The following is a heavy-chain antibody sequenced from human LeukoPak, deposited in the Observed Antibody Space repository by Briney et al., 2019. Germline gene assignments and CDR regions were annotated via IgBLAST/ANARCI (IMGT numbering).Heavy chain of an antibody. CDR1: GFTFSSYG. J-gene: IGHJ4*02. Sequence: GGSLRLSCAASGFTFSSYGMHWVRQAPGKGLEWVAVISYDGSNKYYADSVKGRFTISRDNSKNTLYLQMNSLRAEDTAVYYCARGESWYYYDSTPFDYWGQGTLVTVSS. D-gene: IGHD3-22*01. CDR2: ISYDGSNK. V-gene: IGHV3-30*03. CDR3: ARGESWYYYDSTPFDY.